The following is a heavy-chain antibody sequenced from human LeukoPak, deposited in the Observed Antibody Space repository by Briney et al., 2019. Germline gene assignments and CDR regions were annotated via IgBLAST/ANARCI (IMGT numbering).Heavy chain of an antibody. Sequence: GGSLRLSCAASGFTFSSYGMHWVRQAPGKGLEWVSGISGRGGSTYYADSVKGRFTISRDDSKNTLYLQMNSLRAEDTAVYYCAKAGSIRFDYWGQGTLVTVSS. CDR3: AKAGSIRFDY. CDR2: ISGRGGST. V-gene: IGHV3-23*01. J-gene: IGHJ4*02. D-gene: IGHD1-26*01. CDR1: GFTFSSYG.